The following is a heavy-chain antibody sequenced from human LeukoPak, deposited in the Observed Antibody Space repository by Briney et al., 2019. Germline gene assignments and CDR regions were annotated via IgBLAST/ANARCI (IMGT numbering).Heavy chain of an antibody. CDR2: INRDGTDI. V-gene: IGHV3-7*01. J-gene: IGHJ4*02. CDR3: ARSRWPEDF. CDR1: GFNLNNYY. D-gene: IGHD4-23*01. Sequence: GGFLRLSCAASGFNLNNYYLSWVRQAPGKGLEWVANINRDGTDIHYGDSVKGRFTISLDSAKKSVYLQMNSLRAEDTAVYYCARSRWPEDFWGQGTLVTVSS.